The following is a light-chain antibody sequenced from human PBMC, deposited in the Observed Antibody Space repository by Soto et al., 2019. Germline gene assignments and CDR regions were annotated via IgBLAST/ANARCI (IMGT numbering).Light chain of an antibody. CDR1: SSYVGGYNY. J-gene: IGLJ1*01. CDR2: DVS. V-gene: IGLV2-14*03. Sequence: QSVLTQPASVSGSPGQSITISCTGTSSYVGGYNYVSWYQQHPGKAPKLLINDVSNRPSGISDRFSGSKSGNTASLTISGLQAEDEADYYCSSYTSSTTNVFGTGTKVTVL. CDR3: SSYTSSTTNV.